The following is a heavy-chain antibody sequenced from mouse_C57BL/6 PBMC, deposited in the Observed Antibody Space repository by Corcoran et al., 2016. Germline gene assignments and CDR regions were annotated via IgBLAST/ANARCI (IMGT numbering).Heavy chain of an antibody. Sequence: QIQLVQSGPELKKPGETVKISCKASGYTFTTYGMSWVKQAPGKGLKWMGWINTYSGVPTYADDFKGRFAFSLETSASTAYLQINNLKNEDTATYFCAIYSNYDFDVWGTGTTVTVSS. CDR2: INTYSGVP. V-gene: IGHV9-3*01. J-gene: IGHJ1*03. CDR3: AIYSNYDFDV. CDR1: GYTFTTYG. D-gene: IGHD2-5*01.